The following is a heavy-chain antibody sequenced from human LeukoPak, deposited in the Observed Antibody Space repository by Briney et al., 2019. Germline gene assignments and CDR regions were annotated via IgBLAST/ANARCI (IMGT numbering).Heavy chain of an antibody. CDR1: GFTFSSYG. D-gene: IGHD6-13*01. V-gene: IGHV3-30*18. CDR3: AKASGRGAAEPIDY. Sequence: GGSLRLSCAASGFTFSSYGMHWVRQAPGKGLEWVAVISYDGSNKYYADSVKGRFTISRDNSKNTLYLQMNSLRAEDTAVYYCAKASGRGAAEPIDYWGQGALVTVSS. J-gene: IGHJ4*02. CDR2: ISYDGSNK.